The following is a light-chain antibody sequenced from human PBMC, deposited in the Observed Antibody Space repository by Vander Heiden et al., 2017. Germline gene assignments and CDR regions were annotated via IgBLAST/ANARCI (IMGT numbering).Light chain of an antibody. CDR3: AAWDDTLNGVV. CDR1: SSNIGSYT. CDR2: TNN. V-gene: IGLV1-44*01. J-gene: IGLJ2*01. Sequence: QSVLTQPPSASGTPGQRVTISCSGSSSNIGSYTVNWYQQLPGTGPKLLIDTNNQRPSGVPDRFSGSKSGTSASLAISGLQSEDEADYHCAAWDDTLNGVVFGGGTKLSVL.